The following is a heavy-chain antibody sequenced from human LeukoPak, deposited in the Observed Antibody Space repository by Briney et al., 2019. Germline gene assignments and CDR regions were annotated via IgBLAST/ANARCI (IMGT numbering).Heavy chain of an antibody. J-gene: IGHJ4*02. D-gene: IGHD6-19*01. V-gene: IGHV3-23*01. CDR2: IARDDFT. CDR3: VKERDRGTDVADDFDF. CDR1: GFTFSDYS. Sequence: GASLRLSCVAPGFTFSDYSMAWVRQLPGGGLEWVSAIARDDFTVYPDPLKGRFTISRDNSRNTLYLQMNTLRAEDTAVYYCVKERDRGTDVADDFDFWGQGTLVTVSS.